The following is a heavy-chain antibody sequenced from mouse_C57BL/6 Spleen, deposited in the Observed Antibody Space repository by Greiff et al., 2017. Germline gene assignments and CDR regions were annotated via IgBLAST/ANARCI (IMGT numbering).Heavy chain of an antibody. CDR3: ARGITTSRPYFDY. CDR1: GFTFSSYA. V-gene: IGHV5-4*03. Sequence: EVKLVESGGGLVKPGGSLKLSCAASGFTFSSYAMSWVRQTPEKRLAWVATISDGGSYTYYPDNVKGRFTISRDNAKNNLYLQMSHLKSEDTAMYYCARGITTSRPYFDYWGQGTTLTVSS. J-gene: IGHJ2*01. D-gene: IGHD2-4*01. CDR2: ISDGGSYT.